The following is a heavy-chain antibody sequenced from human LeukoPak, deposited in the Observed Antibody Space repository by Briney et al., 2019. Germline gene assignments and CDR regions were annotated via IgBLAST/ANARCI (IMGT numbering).Heavy chain of an antibody. V-gene: IGHV1-46*01. CDR1: GYTFTSYY. CDR3: ARASGWVGAFDI. CDR2: INPSGGST. J-gene: IGHJ3*02. D-gene: IGHD6-19*01. Sequence: GASVKVSCKASGYTFTSYYMHWVRQAPGQGLEWMGIINPSGGSTSYAQKFQGRVTMTRDMSTSTVYMELSSLRSDDTAVYYCARASGWVGAFDIWGQGTMVTVSS.